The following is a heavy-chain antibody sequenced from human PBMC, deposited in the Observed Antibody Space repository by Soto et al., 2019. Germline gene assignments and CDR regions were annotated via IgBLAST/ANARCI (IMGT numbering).Heavy chain of an antibody. J-gene: IGHJ3*02. CDR1: GFTFSIFG. D-gene: IGHD6-19*01. CDR3: VRDRMWEQWLGPHDAFEI. CDR2: VNAAANDI. V-gene: IGHV3-48*02. Sequence: EVQLVESGGGLVQPGGSLRLSCAASGFTFSIFGMSWVRQAPGKGLEWISYVNAAANDIYYTDSVRGRFTISRDNAKNSLYLQMNSLRDHDTAVYYCVRDRMWEQWLGPHDAFEIWGQGTMVTVS.